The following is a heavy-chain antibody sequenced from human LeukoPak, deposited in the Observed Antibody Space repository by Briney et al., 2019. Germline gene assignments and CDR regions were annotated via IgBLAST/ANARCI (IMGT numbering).Heavy chain of an antibody. D-gene: IGHD1-26*01. J-gene: IGHJ4*02. Sequence: GKSLRLSCAASGFTFTSYSMNWVRQAPGKGLEWVSTISGGGGSTYYADSVKGRFTISRDNSKNTLYLQVNSLRAEDTAVYYCAKGGKWDVTPFDYWGQGTLVTVSS. CDR1: GFTFTSYS. V-gene: IGHV3-23*01. CDR2: ISGGGGST. CDR3: AKGGKWDVTPFDY.